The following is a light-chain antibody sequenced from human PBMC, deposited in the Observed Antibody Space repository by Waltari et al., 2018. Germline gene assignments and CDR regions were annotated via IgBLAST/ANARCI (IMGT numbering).Light chain of an antibody. CDR2: HAS. CDR1: QSISFN. V-gene: IGKV3-15*01. Sequence: EILMTQSPATLSLSPGERATLSCRAIQSISFNLAWYQQRPGQPPRLLIFHASTRATGVPARFSGSGSGTEFTLTIRTLQSEDSAVYYCQQYNVWPPITFGQGTRLEIK. CDR3: QQYNVWPPIT. J-gene: IGKJ5*01.